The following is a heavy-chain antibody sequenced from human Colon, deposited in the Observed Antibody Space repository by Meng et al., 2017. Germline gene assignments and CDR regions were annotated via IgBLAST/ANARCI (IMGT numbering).Heavy chain of an antibody. Sequence: VPLQEWGPGLLKPSETLSLTCAVYGGSFGGYYWSWIRQPPGKGLEWIGEINHSGSTNYNPSLKSRVTISVDTSKNQFSLKLSSVTAADTAVYYCARERLSSGWYGGRWFDPWGQGTLVTVSS. V-gene: IGHV4-34*01. J-gene: IGHJ5*02. CDR1: GGSFGGYY. D-gene: IGHD6-19*01. CDR3: ARERLSSGWYGGRWFDP. CDR2: INHSGST.